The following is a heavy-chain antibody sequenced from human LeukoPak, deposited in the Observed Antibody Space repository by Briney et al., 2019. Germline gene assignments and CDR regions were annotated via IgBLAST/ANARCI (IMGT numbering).Heavy chain of an antibody. J-gene: IGHJ4*02. CDR1: GGSISSSSYY. CDR2: IYYSGRT. D-gene: IGHD2-2*01. CDR3: ARLVGSCSTTSCSLDY. V-gene: IGHV4-39*01. Sequence: SETLSLTCSVSGGSISSSSYYWGWIRQPPGKGLEWIGSIYYSGRTYYNPSLKSRVTISVDTSKNQFPLDLTSVTATDTAVYYCARLVGSCSTTSCSLDYWGQGTLVTVSS.